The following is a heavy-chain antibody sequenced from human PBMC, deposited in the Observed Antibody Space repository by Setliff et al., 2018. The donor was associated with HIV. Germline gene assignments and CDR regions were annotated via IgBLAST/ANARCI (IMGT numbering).Heavy chain of an antibody. CDR2: IFRAGNA. CDR3: AREQYHFVVDYYYYYGMDV. D-gene: IGHD2-15*01. Sequence: SETLSLTCIVSGDSITSHYWSWIRQPAGKGLEWIGRIFRAGNATYSPSLKSRATMSIDASQNQFSLKLKHVTAADTAVYYCAREQYHFVVDYYYYYGMDVWGQGNTVTVSS. V-gene: IGHV4-4*07. CDR1: GDSITSHY. J-gene: IGHJ6*02.